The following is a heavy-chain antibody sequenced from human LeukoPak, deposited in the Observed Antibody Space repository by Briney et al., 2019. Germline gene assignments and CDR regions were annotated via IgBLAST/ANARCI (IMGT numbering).Heavy chain of an antibody. J-gene: IGHJ4*02. CDR3: ARYKADYYGSGSYYGY. V-gene: IGHV1-69*13. D-gene: IGHD3-10*01. CDR1: GGTFSSYA. Sequence: SVKVSCKASGGTFSSYAISWVRQAPGPGLEWMGGIIPIFGTANYAQKFQGRVTITADESTSTAYMELSSLRSEDTAVYYCARYKADYYGSGSYYGYWGQGTLVTVSS. CDR2: IIPIFGTA.